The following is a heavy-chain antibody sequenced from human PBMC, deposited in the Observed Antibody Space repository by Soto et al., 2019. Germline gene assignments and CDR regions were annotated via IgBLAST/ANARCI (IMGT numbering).Heavy chain of an antibody. V-gene: IGHV1-69*01. D-gene: IGHD2-2*01. Sequence: QVQLVQSGAEVKKPGSSVKVSCQASGDTFTSHAINWVRQAPGQGHEWMGGIIPIIATANYAQKFQASVTITADEDTSTAYMELRSLRSEDTAVYYCEREVSAAKSRYYYYGLDVWGQGTKVTVSS. CDR3: EREVSAAKSRYYYYGLDV. CDR1: GDTFTSHA. J-gene: IGHJ6*02. CDR2: IIPIIATA.